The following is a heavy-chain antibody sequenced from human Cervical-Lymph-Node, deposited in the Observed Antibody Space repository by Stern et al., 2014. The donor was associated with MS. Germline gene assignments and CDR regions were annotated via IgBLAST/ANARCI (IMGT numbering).Heavy chain of an antibody. CDR1: GYSFTNYW. J-gene: IGHJ4*02. CDR2: ISPGESDT. D-gene: IGHD6-6*01. V-gene: IGHV5-51*01. CDR3: ARHYSSSSSADY. Sequence: VQLVQSGVEVKKPGESLKISCKGSGYSFTNYWIGWVRQIPGKGLEWIGIISPGESDTRYRPSFQGPVTLSADNSTHPASLQWRSLKTSDTAMYYCARHYSSSSSADYWGQGTLVTVSS.